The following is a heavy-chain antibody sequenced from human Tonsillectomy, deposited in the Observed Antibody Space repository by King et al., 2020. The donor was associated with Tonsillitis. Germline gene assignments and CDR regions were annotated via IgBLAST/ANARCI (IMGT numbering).Heavy chain of an antibody. J-gene: IGHJ4*02. CDR1: GFTFTDYY. D-gene: IGHD3-22*01. CDR3: ARDYDSGAYYYREDY. Sequence: HGQLVQSGGGLVKPGGSLRLSCAASGFTFTDYYMSWIRQAPGKGLEWVSYISSSGSTIYYADSVKGRFTISRDNAKNSLYLQMNSLRAEDTAVYYCARDYDSGAYYYREDYWGQGSLVTVSS. CDR2: ISSSGSTI. V-gene: IGHV3-11*01.